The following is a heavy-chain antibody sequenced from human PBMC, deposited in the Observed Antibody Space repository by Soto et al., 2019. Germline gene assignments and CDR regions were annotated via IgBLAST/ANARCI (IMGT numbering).Heavy chain of an antibody. J-gene: IGHJ4*02. CDR1: GFTFSSYS. CDR3: ATQTGYSSGWTFDY. CDR2: ISSSSYI. Sequence: GGSLRLSCAASGFTFSSYSMNWVRQAPGKGLEWVSSISSSSYIYYADSVKGRFTISRDNAKNSLYLQMNSLRAEDTAVYYCATQTGYSSGWTFDYWGQGTLVTVSS. D-gene: IGHD6-19*01. V-gene: IGHV3-21*01.